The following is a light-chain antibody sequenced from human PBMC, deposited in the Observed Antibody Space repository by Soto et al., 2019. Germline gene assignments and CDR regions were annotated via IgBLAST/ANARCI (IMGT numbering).Light chain of an antibody. J-gene: IGKJ4*01. Sequence: EIVLTQSPATLSLSPGERATLSCRASQSVSSYLAWYQQKPGQAPRLLLYDASNRATRIPARFSGSGSGTDFTLTISSLEPEDFAVYYCQQRSNWPPTFGGGTKVEIK. CDR1: QSVSSY. CDR2: DAS. V-gene: IGKV3-11*01. CDR3: QQRSNWPPT.